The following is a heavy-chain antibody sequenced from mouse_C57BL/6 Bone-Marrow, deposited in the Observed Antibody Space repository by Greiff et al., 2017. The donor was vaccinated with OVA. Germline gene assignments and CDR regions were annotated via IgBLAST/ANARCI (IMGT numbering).Heavy chain of an antibody. CDR3: ARDSSGYIRFAY. CDR1: GYAFSSSW. J-gene: IGHJ3*01. V-gene: IGHV1-82*01. D-gene: IGHD3-2*02. CDR2: IYPGDGDT. Sequence: QVQLQQSGPELVKPGASVKISCKASGYAFSSSWMNWVKQRPGKGLEWIGRIYPGDGDTNYNGKFKGKATLTADKSSSTAYMQLSSLTSEDSAVYFCARDSSGYIRFAYWGQGTLVTVSA.